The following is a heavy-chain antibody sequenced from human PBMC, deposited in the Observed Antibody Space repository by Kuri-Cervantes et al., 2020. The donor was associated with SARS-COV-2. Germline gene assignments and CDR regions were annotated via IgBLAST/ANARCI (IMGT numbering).Heavy chain of an antibody. J-gene: IGHJ4*02. V-gene: IGHV3-53*01. Sequence: GESLKISCAASGFTVSSNYMSWVRQAPGKGLEWVSVIYSGGSTYYADSVKGRFTISRDNSKNTLYLQMNSLRAEDTAVYYCAKDDYSGSYNFDYWGQGTLVTVSS. CDR1: GFTVSSNY. CDR2: IYSGGST. CDR3: AKDDYSGSYNFDY. D-gene: IGHD1-26*01.